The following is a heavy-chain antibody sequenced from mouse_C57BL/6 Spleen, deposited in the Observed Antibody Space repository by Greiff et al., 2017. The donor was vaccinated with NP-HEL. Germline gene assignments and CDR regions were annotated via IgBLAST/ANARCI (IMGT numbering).Heavy chain of an antibody. CDR3: ARGRGSSYDY. CDR2: ISSGSSTI. CDR1: GFTFSDYG. Sequence: EVQVVESGGGLVKPGGSLKLSCAASGFTFSDYGMHWVRQAPEKGLEWVAYISSGSSTIYYADTVKGRFTISRDNAKNTLFLQMTSLRSEDTAMYYCARGRGSSYDYWGQGTTLTVSS. J-gene: IGHJ2*01. V-gene: IGHV5-17*01. D-gene: IGHD1-1*01.